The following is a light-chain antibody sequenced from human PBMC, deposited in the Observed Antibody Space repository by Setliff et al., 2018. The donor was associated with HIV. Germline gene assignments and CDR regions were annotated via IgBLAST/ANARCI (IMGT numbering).Light chain of an antibody. CDR1: SSDVGGYDY. CDR2: DVH. Sequence: QSALTQPASVSGSPGQSITISCTGSSSDVGGYDYVAWYQQHPGKTPELLIFDVHNRPSGVSHRFSGPKSGNTASLTISGLQAEDEADYYCSSYTASRALVFGGGTKVTVL. J-gene: IGLJ3*02. CDR3: SSYTASRALV. V-gene: IGLV2-14*03.